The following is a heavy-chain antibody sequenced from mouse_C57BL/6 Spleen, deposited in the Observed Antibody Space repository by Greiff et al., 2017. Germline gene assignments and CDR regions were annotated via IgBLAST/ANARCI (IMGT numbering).Heavy chain of an antibody. J-gene: IGHJ3*01. CDR1: GYAFSSSW. CDR3: ARTAQATGFAY. V-gene: IGHV1-82*01. D-gene: IGHD3-2*02. CDR2: IYPGDGDT. Sequence: VKLMESGPELVKPGASVKLSCKASGYAFSSSWMNWVKQRPGKGLEWIGRIYPGDGDTNYNGKFKGKATLTADKASSTAYMQLSSLTSEDSAVYFCARTAQATGFAYWGQGTLVTVSA.